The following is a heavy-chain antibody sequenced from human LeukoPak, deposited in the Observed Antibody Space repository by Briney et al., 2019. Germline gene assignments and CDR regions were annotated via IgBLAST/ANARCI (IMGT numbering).Heavy chain of an antibody. Sequence: SDTLSLTCTVSGDSVSVQYQGWIPQPPARGLQWIGYIYYNGYTKQSPSLESRVSIPVDTSKNKFYLKLTSVSAANTAVYYGARRDTSGWLPDYWGQGTLVTVSS. CDR2: IYYNGYT. CDR3: ARRDTSGWLPDY. J-gene: IGHJ4*02. V-gene: IGHV4-59*08. D-gene: IGHD6-19*01. CDR1: GDSVSVQY.